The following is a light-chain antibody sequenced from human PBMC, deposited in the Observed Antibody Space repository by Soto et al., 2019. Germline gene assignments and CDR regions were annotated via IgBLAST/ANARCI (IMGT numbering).Light chain of an antibody. CDR1: HSNVGINT. J-gene: IGLJ3*02. CDR3: AVWDDNLNAL. Sequence: QSVLTQAPSASGTPRQRVTISCSGSHSNVGINTVNWFQQVPGTAPKLLIYRNNQRPSGVPDRFSASKSGTSASLAISGLQSEDEADYYCAVWDDNLNALFGGGTKVTVL. CDR2: RNN. V-gene: IGLV1-44*01.